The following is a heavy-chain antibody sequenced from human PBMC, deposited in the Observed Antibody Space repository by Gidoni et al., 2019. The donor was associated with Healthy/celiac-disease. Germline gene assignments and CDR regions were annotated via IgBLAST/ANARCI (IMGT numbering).Heavy chain of an antibody. V-gene: IGHV3-11*01. CDR3: ARDHLLKHRGMDY. CDR1: GFTFSDYY. Sequence: AASGFTFSDYYMSWIRQAPGKGLEWVSYISSSGGTIYYADSVKGRFTISRDNAKNSLYLQMNSLRAEDTAVYYCARDHLLKHRGMDYWGQGTLVTVSS. D-gene: IGHD3-16*01. J-gene: IGHJ4*02. CDR2: ISSSGGTI.